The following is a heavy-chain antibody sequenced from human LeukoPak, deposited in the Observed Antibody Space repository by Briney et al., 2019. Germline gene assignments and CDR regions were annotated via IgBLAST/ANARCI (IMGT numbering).Heavy chain of an antibody. Sequence: PSETLSLTCTVSGGSISNYYWSWIRQPPGKGLEWVGYIYYSGSTNYNPSLKSRVTISVDTSKNQFSLKLSSVTAADTAVYYCARVGGTNYYYYGMDVRGQGTTVTVSS. CDR1: GGSISNYY. V-gene: IGHV4-59*01. D-gene: IGHD1-26*01. J-gene: IGHJ6*02. CDR2: IYYSGST. CDR3: ARVGGTNYYYYGMDV.